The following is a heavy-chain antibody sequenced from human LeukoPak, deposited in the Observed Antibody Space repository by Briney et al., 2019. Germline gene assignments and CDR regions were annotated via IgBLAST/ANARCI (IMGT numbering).Heavy chain of an antibody. CDR1: GGSISSYH. Sequence: PSETLSLACTVSGGSISSYHWSWIRQPPGKGLEWIGYIYYSGTTNYNPSLKSRVTISVDTSKNQFSLKLNSVTAADTAVYYCARLPLRSHFDYWGQGTLVTVSS. CDR3: ARLPLRSHFDY. CDR2: IYYSGTT. J-gene: IGHJ4*02. V-gene: IGHV4-59*08.